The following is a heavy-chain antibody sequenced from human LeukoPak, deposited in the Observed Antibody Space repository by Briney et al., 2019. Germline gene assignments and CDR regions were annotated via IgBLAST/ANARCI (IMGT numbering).Heavy chain of an antibody. CDR1: GGTFSGYG. CDR2: IIPIFVTT. V-gene: IGHV1-69*05. J-gene: IGHJ4*02. D-gene: IGHD6-6*01. Sequence: SVKVSCKASGGTFSGYGLSWVRQAPGQGLEWMGGIIPIFVTTNYAQKFQGRVTITTDESTSTAYMELSSLRSEDTAVYYCARDVFAARHPTYFDYWGQGTLVTVSS. CDR3: ARDVFAARHPTYFDY.